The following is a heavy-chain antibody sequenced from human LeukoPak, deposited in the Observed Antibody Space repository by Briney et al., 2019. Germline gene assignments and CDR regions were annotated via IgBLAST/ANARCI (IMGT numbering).Heavy chain of an antibody. Sequence: SQTLSLTCTVSGGSISSGGYYWSWIRQPPGKGLEWIGYIYHSGSTYYNPSLKSRVTISVDRSKNQFSLKLSSVTAADTAVYYCARGWFCSSTSCPRPGYAFDIWGQGTMVTVSS. CDR1: GGSISSGGYY. CDR2: IYHSGST. V-gene: IGHV4-30-2*01. J-gene: IGHJ3*02. CDR3: ARGWFCSSTSCPRPGYAFDI. D-gene: IGHD2-2*01.